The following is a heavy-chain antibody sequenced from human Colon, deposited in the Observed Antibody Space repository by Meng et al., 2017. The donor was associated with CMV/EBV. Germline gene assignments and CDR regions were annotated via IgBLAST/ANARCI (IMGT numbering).Heavy chain of an antibody. CDR1: GFIFGDYA. V-gene: IGHV3-23*01. D-gene: IGHD3-3*01. CDR2: IIGSGFYT. J-gene: IGHJ4*01. Sequence: SGFIFGDYAMTWVRQAPGKGLGWVASIIGSGFYTYYADSVKGRFTISRDNSRNMIDLQMNNLTAEDTALYYCARGTQYSDFWSGFPFWGHGTLVTVSS. CDR3: ARGTQYSDFWSGFPF.